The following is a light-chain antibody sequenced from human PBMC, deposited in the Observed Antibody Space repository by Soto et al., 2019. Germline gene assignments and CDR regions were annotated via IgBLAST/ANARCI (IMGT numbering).Light chain of an antibody. CDR3: VLYMGSGINWV. J-gene: IGLJ3*02. CDR2: STN. Sequence: QTVVTQEPSFSVSPGGTVTLTCGLSSGSVSTSYYPSWYQQTPGQAPRTLIYSTNTRSSGVPDRFSGSILGNKAALTITGALADDESDYYCVLYMGSGINWVIGGGTKVTVL. CDR1: SGSVSTSYY. V-gene: IGLV8-61*01.